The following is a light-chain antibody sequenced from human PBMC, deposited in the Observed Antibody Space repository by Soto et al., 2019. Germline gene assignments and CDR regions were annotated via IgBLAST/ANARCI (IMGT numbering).Light chain of an antibody. V-gene: IGKV3-15*01. Sequence: EIVMTQSPATLSESPGERATLSCRASQSVRSNLAWYQQKPGQAPRLLIYGASTRATGIPARFSGSGSGTEFTLTISSLQSEDFAVYYCQQYNNWTFGQGTKVEIK. J-gene: IGKJ1*01. CDR2: GAS. CDR1: QSVRSN. CDR3: QQYNNWT.